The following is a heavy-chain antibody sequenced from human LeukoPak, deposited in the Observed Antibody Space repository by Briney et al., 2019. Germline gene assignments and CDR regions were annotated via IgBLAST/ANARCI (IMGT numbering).Heavy chain of an antibody. V-gene: IGHV3-23*01. CDR1: GFTFSSYG. J-gene: IGHJ4*02. D-gene: IGHD1-1*01. CDR2: ISGSGGST. Sequence: PGGSLRLSCAASGFTFSSYGMSWVRQAPGKGLEWVSAISGSGGSTYYADSVKGRFTISRDNSKNTLYLQMNSLRAEDTAVYYCARGQTGTTWGGFDYWGQGTLVTVSS. CDR3: ARGQTGTTWGGFDY.